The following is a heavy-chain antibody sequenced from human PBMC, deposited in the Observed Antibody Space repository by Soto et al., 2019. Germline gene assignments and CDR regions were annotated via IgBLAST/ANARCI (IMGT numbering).Heavy chain of an antibody. J-gene: IGHJ1*01. V-gene: IGHV4-31*02. Sequence: WTWIRQHPGKGLEWTGNIHHSGSTFYNPSLKSRVSISVDTSKNQFSLKLSSVTAADTAVYFCVRGVLSWGQGTLVTVSS. CDR2: IHHSGST. D-gene: IGHD3-10*01. CDR3: VRGVLS.